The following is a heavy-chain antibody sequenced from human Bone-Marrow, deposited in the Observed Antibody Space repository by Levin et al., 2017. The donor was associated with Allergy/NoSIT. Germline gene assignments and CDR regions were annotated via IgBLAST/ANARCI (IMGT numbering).Heavy chain of an antibody. J-gene: IGHJ4*02. D-gene: IGHD1-1*01. CDR1: GFTFSSHW. CDR2: ISNDGSRT. Sequence: QPGESLKISCAASGFTFSSHWIHWVRQAPGKGLVWISYISNDGSRTTYADSVKGRFTISRDNAKNTLYLQMNSLRAEDTAVYYCARGGFGTGIDYWGQGTLVTVSS. V-gene: IGHV3-74*01. CDR3: ARGGFGTGIDY.